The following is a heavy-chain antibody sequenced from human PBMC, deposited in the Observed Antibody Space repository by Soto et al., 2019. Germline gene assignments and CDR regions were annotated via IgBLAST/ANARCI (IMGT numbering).Heavy chain of an antibody. CDR3: VRAAKRYFDY. J-gene: IGHJ4*02. Sequence: SVKVSFKASGGTYNTFAISWVRQAPGQGLEWMGGIIPVLGPAFYAQKFQGRVTITADKSTTTAYLELTSLRSEDTAVYYCVRAAKRYFDYWGQGTLVTVSS. CDR2: IIPVLGPA. V-gene: IGHV1-69*10. CDR1: GGTYNTFA.